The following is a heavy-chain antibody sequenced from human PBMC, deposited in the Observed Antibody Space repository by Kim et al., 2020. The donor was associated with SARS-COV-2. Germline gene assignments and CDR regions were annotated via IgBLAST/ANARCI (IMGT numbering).Heavy chain of an antibody. Sequence: PVKGRFTISRDDSKNTLYLQMNSLKTEDTAVYYCTTDPFGFWSGYYVFDYWGQGTLVTVSS. D-gene: IGHD3-3*01. J-gene: IGHJ4*02. CDR3: TTDPFGFWSGYYVFDY. V-gene: IGHV3-15*01.